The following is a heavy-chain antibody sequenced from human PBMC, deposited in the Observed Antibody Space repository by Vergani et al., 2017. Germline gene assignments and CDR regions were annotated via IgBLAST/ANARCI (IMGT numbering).Heavy chain of an antibody. J-gene: IGHJ4*02. CDR3: ARHTTYTDS. CDR2: IYPADSDT. D-gene: IGHD1-1*01. CDR1: EYSFGNYC. V-gene: IGHV5-51*01. Sequence: EVELVQSGPEMRKPGESLKISCTFSEYSFGNYCIGWVRQLPGKGLEWMGIIYPADSDTRYSPSFQGQVTISADKSISTAFLQGDSLKASDTALYYCARHTTYTDSWGQGTLVTVSS.